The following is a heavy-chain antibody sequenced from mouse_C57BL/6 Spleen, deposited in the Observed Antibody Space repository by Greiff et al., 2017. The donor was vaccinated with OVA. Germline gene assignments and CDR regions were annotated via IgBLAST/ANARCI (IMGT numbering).Heavy chain of an antibody. Sequence: VQLQQPGAELVKPGASVKLSCKASGYTFTSYWMHWVKQRPGRGLEWIGRIDPYSGGTKYNEKFKSKATLTVDKPSSTAYMQLSSLTSEDSAVYDCAGGAYFGSSYGAVDYWGQGTSVTVSS. D-gene: IGHD1-1*01. CDR1: GYTFTSYW. V-gene: IGHV1-72*01. CDR2: IDPYSGGT. CDR3: AGGAYFGSSYGAVDY. J-gene: IGHJ4*01.